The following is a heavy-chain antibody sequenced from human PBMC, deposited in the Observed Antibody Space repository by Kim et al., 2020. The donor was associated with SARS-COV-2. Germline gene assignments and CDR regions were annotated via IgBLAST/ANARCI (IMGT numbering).Heavy chain of an antibody. Sequence: SETLSLTCTVSGGSISSGGYYWSWIRQHPGKGLEWIGYIYYSGSTYYNPSLKSRVTISVDTSKNQFSLKLSSVTAADTAVYYCARDTYGYHGSYYYGMDVWGQGTTVTVSS. CDR1: GGSISSGGYY. J-gene: IGHJ6*02. CDR2: IYYSGST. D-gene: IGHD4-17*01. CDR3: ARDTYGYHGSYYYGMDV. V-gene: IGHV4-31*03.